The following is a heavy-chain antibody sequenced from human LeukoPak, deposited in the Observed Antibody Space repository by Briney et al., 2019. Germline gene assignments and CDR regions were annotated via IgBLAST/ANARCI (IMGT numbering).Heavy chain of an antibody. CDR2: ISAYNGNT. J-gene: IGHJ4*02. D-gene: IGHD3-10*01. CDR3: ARDHITMVRGVPDY. Sequence: ASVKVSCKASGHTFTSYGISWVRQAPGQGLEWMGWISAYNGNTNYAQKLQGRVTMTTDTSTSTAYMELRSLRSDDTAVYYCARDHITMVRGVPDYWGQGTLVTVSS. V-gene: IGHV1-18*01. CDR1: GHTFTSYG.